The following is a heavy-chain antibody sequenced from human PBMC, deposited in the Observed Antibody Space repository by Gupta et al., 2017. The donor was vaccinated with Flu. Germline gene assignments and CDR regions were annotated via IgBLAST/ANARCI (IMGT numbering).Heavy chain of an antibody. Sequence: QITLKESGPTLVKPTQTLTLTCTFSGFSLSTSGVGVGWIRQPPGKALEWLALIYWDDDKRYIPSLKSRLTITKDTSKNQVVLTMTNMDPVDTATYYCAHALYYYDSSGYYPDFDYWGQGTLVTVSS. D-gene: IGHD3-22*01. CDR3: AHALYYYDSSGYYPDFDY. CDR1: GFSLSTSGVG. J-gene: IGHJ4*02. CDR2: IYWDDDK. V-gene: IGHV2-5*02.